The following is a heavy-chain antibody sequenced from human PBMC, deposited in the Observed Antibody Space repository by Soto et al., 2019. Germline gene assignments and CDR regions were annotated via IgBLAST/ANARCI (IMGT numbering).Heavy chain of an antibody. V-gene: IGHV4-61*01. J-gene: IGHJ5*02. CDR3: ARDFRRITMVRGSYSDWFDP. D-gene: IGHD3-10*01. CDR1: GGSVSSGSYY. Sequence: SETLSLTCTVSGGSVSSGSYYWSWIRQPPGKGLEWIGYIYYSGSTNYNPSLKSRVTISVDTSKNQFSLKLSSVTAADTAVYYCARDFRRITMVRGSYSDWFDPWGQGTLVTVSS. CDR2: IYYSGST.